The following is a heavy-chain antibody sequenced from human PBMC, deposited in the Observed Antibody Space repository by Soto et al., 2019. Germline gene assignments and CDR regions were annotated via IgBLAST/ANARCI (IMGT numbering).Heavy chain of an antibody. Sequence: QVQLVQSGAEVKKPGSSVKVSCKASGGTFSSYTISWVRQAPGQGLEWMGRIIPILGIANYAQKFQGRVTMTADKSTSTAYMELSSLRSEDTAVYYCAREAPGYCSGGSCYEDYWGQGTLVTVSS. CDR2: IIPILGIA. CDR1: GGTFSSYT. V-gene: IGHV1-69*08. D-gene: IGHD2-15*01. CDR3: AREAPGYCSGGSCYEDY. J-gene: IGHJ4*02.